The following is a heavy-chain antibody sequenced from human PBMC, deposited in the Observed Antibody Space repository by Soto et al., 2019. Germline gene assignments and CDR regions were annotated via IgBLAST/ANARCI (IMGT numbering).Heavy chain of an antibody. D-gene: IGHD3-10*01. V-gene: IGHV3-11*06. CDR3: ARDDYYYGSWSYQLLDY. CDR2: ISSSSSYT. Sequence: QVQLVESGGGLVKPGGSLRLSCAASGFTFSDYYMSWIRQAPGKGLEWVSYISSSSSYTNYADSVKGRFTISRDNAKNSLYLQMNSLRAEDTAVYYCARDDYYYGSWSYQLLDYWGQGTLVTVSS. J-gene: IGHJ4*02. CDR1: GFTFSDYY.